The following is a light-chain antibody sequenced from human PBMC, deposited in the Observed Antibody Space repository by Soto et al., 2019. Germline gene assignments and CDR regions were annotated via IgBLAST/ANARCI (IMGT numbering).Light chain of an antibody. J-gene: IGKJ2*01. V-gene: IGKV1-5*01. CDR3: QQYKTYTT. CDR2: DGS. Sequence: DIQMTQSPSTLSASVGDRVTNTCRASQSISTWLVWYQQKPGKAPKVLIYDGSSLQSGVPSRFSGHGSGTDFTRTISSLQPDDSAIYYCQQYKTYTTFGQGTKLEIK. CDR1: QSISTW.